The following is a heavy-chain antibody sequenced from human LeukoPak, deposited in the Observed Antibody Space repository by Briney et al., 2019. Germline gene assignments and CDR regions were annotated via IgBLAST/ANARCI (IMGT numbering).Heavy chain of an antibody. CDR1: GYTFIGYY. J-gene: IGHJ5*02. CDR2: INPNSGGT. D-gene: IGHD3-10*01. V-gene: IGHV1-2*06. CDR3: ARVVDGWFGEIPANWFDP. Sequence: EASVKVSCKASGYTFIGYYMHWVRQAPGQGLEWMGRINPNSGGTNYAQKFQGRVTMTRDTSISTAYMELSRLRSDDTAVYYCARVVDGWFGEIPANWFDPWGQGTLVTVSS.